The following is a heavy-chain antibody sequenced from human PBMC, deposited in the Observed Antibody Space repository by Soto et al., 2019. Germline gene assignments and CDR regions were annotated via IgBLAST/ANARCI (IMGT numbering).Heavy chain of an antibody. CDR3: ARLDIAVARDAFDI. J-gene: IGHJ3*02. CDR1: GFTFSTSA. V-gene: IGHV1-58*01. Sequence: SVKVSCKASGFTFSTSAVQWVRQVRGQRLEWIGWIVLGNGNTNYAQKFQERVTITRDMSTSTAYMEVSSLRAEDTAVYYCARLDIAVARDAFDIWGQGTMVNVSS. CDR2: IVLGNGNT. D-gene: IGHD6-19*01.